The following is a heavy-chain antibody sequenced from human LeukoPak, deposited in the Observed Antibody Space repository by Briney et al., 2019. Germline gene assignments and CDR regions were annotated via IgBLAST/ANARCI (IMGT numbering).Heavy chain of an antibody. D-gene: IGHD1-7*01. CDR2: ISAYNGNT. J-gene: IGHJ4*02. CDR3: AREDRSTTTVDY. CDR1: GYTFTSYG. V-gene: IGHV1-18*01. Sequence: ASVKVSCKASGYTFTSYGISWVRQAPGQGLEWMGWISAYNGNTNYAQKLQGRVTMTTDTSTSTAYMELRSLRSDDTAVYYCAREDRSTTTVDYWGQGALVTVSS.